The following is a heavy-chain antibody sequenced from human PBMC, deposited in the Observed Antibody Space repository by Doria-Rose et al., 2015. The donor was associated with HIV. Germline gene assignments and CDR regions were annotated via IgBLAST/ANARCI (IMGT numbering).Heavy chain of an antibody. Sequence: QVTLKESGPVLVKPTEILTLTCTVSGVSLSSPGMGVSWIRQPPGKALEWLANIFSDDERSYKTSLKSRLTISRGTSKSQVVLTMTDMDPVDTATYYCARIKSSRWYHKYYLDFWGQGTLVIVSA. D-gene: IGHD6-13*01. CDR2: IFSDDER. V-gene: IGHV2-26*01. J-gene: IGHJ4*02. CDR1: GVSLSSPGMG. CDR3: ARIKSSRWYHKYYLDF.